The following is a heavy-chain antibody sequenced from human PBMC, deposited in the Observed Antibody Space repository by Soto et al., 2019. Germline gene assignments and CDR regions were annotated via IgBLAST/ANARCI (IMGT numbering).Heavy chain of an antibody. V-gene: IGHV3-21*01. J-gene: IGHJ3*02. CDR1: GFTFSSYS. CDR2: ISSSSSYI. Sequence: PGGSLRLSCAASGFTFSSYSMNWVLQAPGKGLEWVSSISSSSSYIYYADSVKGRFTISRDNAKNSLYLQMNSLRAEDTAVYYCAKDEYYYRSSGSYYQPFAFDIWGQGTMVTVSS. CDR3: AKDEYYYRSSGSYYQPFAFDI. D-gene: IGHD3-22*01.